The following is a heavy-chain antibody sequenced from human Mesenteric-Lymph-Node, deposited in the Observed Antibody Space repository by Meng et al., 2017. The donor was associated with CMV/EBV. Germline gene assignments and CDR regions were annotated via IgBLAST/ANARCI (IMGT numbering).Heavy chain of an antibody. V-gene: IGHV1-18*01. Sequence: ASVKVSCKASGYTFTSYGISWVRQAPGQGLEWMGWISTYSGNTNYAQKLQGRVTMTTDTSTSTAYMDLRSLRSDDTAVYYCARDLYYYVSGSPYFDYWGQGTLVTVSS. J-gene: IGHJ4*02. CDR2: ISTYSGNT. CDR1: GYTFTSYG. D-gene: IGHD3-10*01. CDR3: ARDLYYYVSGSPYFDY.